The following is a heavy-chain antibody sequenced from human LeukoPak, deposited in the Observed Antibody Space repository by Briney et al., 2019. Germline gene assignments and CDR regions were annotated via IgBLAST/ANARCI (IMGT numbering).Heavy chain of an antibody. CDR1: GFTFSSYS. J-gene: IGHJ6*02. V-gene: IGHV3-21*01. Sequence: GGSLRLSCAASGFTFSSYSMNWVRQAPGKGLEWVSSISSSSSYIYYADSVKGRFTISRDNAKNSLYLQMNSLRAEDTAVYYCARAPGYLYYCYGMDVWGQGTTVTVSS. CDR3: ARAPGYLYYCYGMDV. CDR2: ISSSSSYI. D-gene: IGHD6-25*01.